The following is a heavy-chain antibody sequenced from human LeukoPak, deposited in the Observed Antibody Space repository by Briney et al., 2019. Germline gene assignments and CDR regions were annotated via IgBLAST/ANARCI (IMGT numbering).Heavy chain of an antibody. CDR2: IWYDGSNK. V-gene: IGHV3-33*01. Sequence: SGGSLRLSFAASGFTFSSYGMHWVRQAPGKGLEWVAVIWYDGSNKYYADSVKGRFTISRDNSKNTLYLQMNSLRAEDTAVYYCARDHIVATIGAFFDYWGQGTLVTVSS. J-gene: IGHJ4*02. CDR3: ARDHIVATIGAFFDY. CDR1: GFTFSSYG. D-gene: IGHD5-12*01.